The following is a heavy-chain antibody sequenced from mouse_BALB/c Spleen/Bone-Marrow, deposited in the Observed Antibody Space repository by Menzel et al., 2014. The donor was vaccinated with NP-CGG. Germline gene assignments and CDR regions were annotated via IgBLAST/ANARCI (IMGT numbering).Heavy chain of an antibody. J-gene: IGHJ4*01. D-gene: IGHD1-1*01. CDR1: GYAFTSYN. CDR2: IDPYNGGT. Sequence: EVKVVESGPELVKPGASVKVSCKASGYAFTSYNMYWVKQSPGKSLEWIGYIDPYNGGTSYNQKFKGKATLTVDKSSSTAYMHLNSLTAEDSAVYYCARPYGRGAMDYWGQGTSVTVSS. V-gene: IGHV1S135*01. CDR3: ARPYGRGAMDY.